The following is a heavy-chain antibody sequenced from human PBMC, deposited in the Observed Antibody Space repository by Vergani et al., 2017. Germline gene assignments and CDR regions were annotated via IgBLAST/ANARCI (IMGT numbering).Heavy chain of an antibody. D-gene: IGHD3-9*01. CDR3: ARGDYGILTVYRY. J-gene: IGHJ4*02. CDR2: INPSGGHT. CDR1: GYTFSNYY. Sequence: QVQVVQSGAEVKKSGASVKVSCKTSGYTFSNYYMHWVRQAPGQGLEWMGIINPSGGHTNYAQKFQGRVTMTRDTSTSTVYMELSSLRSEDTAIYYCARGDYGILTVYRYWGQGTLVTVSA. V-gene: IGHV1-46*03.